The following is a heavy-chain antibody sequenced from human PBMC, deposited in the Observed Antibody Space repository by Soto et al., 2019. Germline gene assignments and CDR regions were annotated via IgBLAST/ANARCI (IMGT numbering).Heavy chain of an antibody. CDR3: APGIAAAGSVNFDY. D-gene: IGHD6-13*01. J-gene: IGHJ4*02. Sequence: QVQLVQSGAEVKKPGASVKVSFKVSGYTLTELSMHWVRQAPGKGLEWMGGFDPEDGETIYAQKFQGRATMTEDTSTDTAYMELSSLRSEDTAVYYCAPGIAAAGSVNFDYWGQGTLVTVSS. CDR2: FDPEDGET. CDR1: GYTLTELS. V-gene: IGHV1-24*01.